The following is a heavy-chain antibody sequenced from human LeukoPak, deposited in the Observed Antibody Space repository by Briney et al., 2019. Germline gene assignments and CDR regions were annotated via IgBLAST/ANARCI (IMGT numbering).Heavy chain of an antibody. CDR3: ARGEYSSGYPGFDY. CDR1: GFTFSSYS. Sequence: KPGGSLRLSCAASGFTFSSYSMNWVRQAPGKGLEWVSSISSSSSYIYYADSVKGRFTISRDNAKNSLYLQMNSLRAEDTAVYYCARGEYSSGYPGFDYWGQGTLVTVSS. V-gene: IGHV3-21*01. CDR2: ISSSSSYI. J-gene: IGHJ4*02. D-gene: IGHD6-19*01.